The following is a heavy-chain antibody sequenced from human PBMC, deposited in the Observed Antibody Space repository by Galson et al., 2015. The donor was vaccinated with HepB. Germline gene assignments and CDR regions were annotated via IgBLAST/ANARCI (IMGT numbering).Heavy chain of an antibody. D-gene: IGHD2-15*01. J-gene: IGHJ3*02. Sequence: SLRLSCAASGFTFSSYAMHWVRQAPGKGLEWVAVISYDGSNKYYADSVKGRFTISRDNSKNTLYLQMNSLRAEDTAVYYCMLLKYEVGDYALVIRRHGTLAT. CDR3: MLLKYEVGDYALVI. CDR1: GFTFSSYA. V-gene: IGHV3-30-3*01. CDR2: ISYDGSNK.